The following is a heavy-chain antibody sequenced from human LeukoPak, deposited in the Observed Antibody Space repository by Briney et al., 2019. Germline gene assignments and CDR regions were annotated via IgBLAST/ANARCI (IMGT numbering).Heavy chain of an antibody. J-gene: IGHJ4*02. CDR1: GFTFSSYA. CDR2: ISYDGSSK. CDR3: ARVRGERWDTAMAY. V-gene: IGHV3-30-3*01. Sequence: PGRSLRLSCAASGFTFSSYAIHWVRQAPGKGLEWVAVISYDGSSKYYADSVKGRFTISRDNSKNTLYLQMNSLRAEDTAVYYCARVRGERWDTAMAYWGQGTLVTVSS. D-gene: IGHD5-18*01.